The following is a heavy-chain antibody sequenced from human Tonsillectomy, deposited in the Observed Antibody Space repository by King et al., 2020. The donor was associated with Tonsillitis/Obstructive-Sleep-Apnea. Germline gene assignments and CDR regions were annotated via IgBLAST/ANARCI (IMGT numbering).Heavy chain of an antibody. CDR3: ARRGGDHSNYLNH. Sequence: VQLVQSGAEVKKPGESLKISCKGSGYSFTSYWIGWVRQMPGKGLEWMGIIYPGDSDARHSPSFQGQVTISADKSNSTAYLQGSSLKASDTAMYYCARRGGDHSNYLNHGGQGTLVTVSS. CDR2: IYPGDSDA. CDR1: GYSFTSYW. V-gene: IGHV5-51*01. D-gene: IGHD4-11*01. J-gene: IGHJ4*02.